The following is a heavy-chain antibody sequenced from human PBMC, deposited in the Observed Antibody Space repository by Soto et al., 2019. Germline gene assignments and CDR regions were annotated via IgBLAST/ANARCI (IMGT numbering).Heavy chain of an antibody. CDR1: GFRFRIYS. V-gene: IGHV3-48*01. Sequence: GGSLRLSCVVSGFRFRIYSMNWVRQAPGKGLEWISYISSDSGTIYYADSLKGRFTISRDNSNNTVFLQMNSLRAEDTAVYYCAKDKRCSGTSCYEVYYYMDVGGKGTTVTVSS. CDR3: AKDKRCSGTSCYEVYYYMDV. J-gene: IGHJ6*03. CDR2: ISSDSGTI. D-gene: IGHD2-2*01.